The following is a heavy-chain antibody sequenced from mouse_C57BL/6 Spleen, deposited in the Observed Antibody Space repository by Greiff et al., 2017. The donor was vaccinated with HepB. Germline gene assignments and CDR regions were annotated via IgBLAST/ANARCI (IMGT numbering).Heavy chain of an antibody. CDR1: GFNIKDDY. Sequence: VHVKQSGAELVRPGASVKLSCTASGFNIKDDYMHWVKQRPEQGLEWIGWIDPENGDTEYASKFQGKATITADTSSNTAYLQLSSLTSEDTAVYYCTTGGSGRFAYWGQGTLVTVSA. CDR2: IDPENGDT. D-gene: IGHD1-1*02. V-gene: IGHV14-4*01. CDR3: TTGGSGRFAY. J-gene: IGHJ3*01.